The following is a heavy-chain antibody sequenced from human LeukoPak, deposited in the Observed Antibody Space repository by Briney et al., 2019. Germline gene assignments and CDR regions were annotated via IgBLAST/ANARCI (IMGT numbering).Heavy chain of an antibody. CDR2: IHSSGST. CDR3: ARTAY. V-gene: IGHV4-39*01. CDR1: GESIRSSTYY. J-gene: IGHJ4*02. Sequence: PSETLSLTCTVSGESIRSSTYYWGWIPQPPGKGLEWIGSIHSSGSTYYNPSLKSRVTISVDTSKNQFSLKLSSMSAVDTAVYYCARTAYWGQGTLVTVSS.